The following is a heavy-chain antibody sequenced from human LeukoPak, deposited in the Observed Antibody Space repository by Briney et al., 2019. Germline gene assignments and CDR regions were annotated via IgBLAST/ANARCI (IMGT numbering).Heavy chain of an antibody. D-gene: IGHD6-13*01. CDR2: MSSRGSII. CDR3: ARGAAGGMYNWFDP. Sequence: GGSLRLSCAASGXTFSSYSMNWVRQAPGKGLEWVSYMSSRGSIIFYADSVKGRFTISRDNAKNSLYLQVDSLRVEDTAVYYCARGAAGGMYNWFDPWGQGTLVTVSS. V-gene: IGHV3-48*04. J-gene: IGHJ5*02. CDR1: GXTFSSYS.